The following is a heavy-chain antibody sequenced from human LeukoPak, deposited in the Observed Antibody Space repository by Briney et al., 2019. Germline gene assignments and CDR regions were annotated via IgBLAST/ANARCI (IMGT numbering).Heavy chain of an antibody. J-gene: IGHJ5*02. CDR3: AHRRGRYYDFWSGPGWFDP. V-gene: IGHV2-5*01. Sequence: SGPTLVNPTQTLTLTCTFSGFSLSTSGVGVGWIRQPPGKALEWLALIYWNDDKRYSPSLKSRLTITKDTSKNQVVRTMTNMDPVDTATYYCAHRRGRYYDFWSGPGWFDPWGQGTLVTVSS. D-gene: IGHD3-3*01. CDR1: GFSLSTSGVG. CDR2: IYWNDDK.